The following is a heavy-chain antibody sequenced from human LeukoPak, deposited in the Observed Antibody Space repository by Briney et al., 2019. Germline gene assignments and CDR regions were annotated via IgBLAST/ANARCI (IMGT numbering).Heavy chain of an antibody. D-gene: IGHD3-10*01. V-gene: IGHV3-53*01. CDR2: IYSGGRT. J-gene: IGHJ6*03. Sequence: GGSLRLSCAASGFTVSSNYMIWVRQAPGKGLEWVSVIYSGGRTYYVDSVKGRFTISRDISKNTLYLQMNSLRAEDTAVYYCARVLSGRGSLYSYYYYMDVWGKGATVTISS. CDR3: ARVLSGRGSLYSYYYYMDV. CDR1: GFTVSSNY.